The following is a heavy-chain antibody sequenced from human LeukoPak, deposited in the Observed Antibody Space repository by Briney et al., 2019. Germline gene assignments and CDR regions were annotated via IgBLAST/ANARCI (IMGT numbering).Heavy chain of an antibody. D-gene: IGHD4-17*01. J-gene: IGHJ4*02. V-gene: IGHV3-48*03. CDR3: ARDIDNYGDYIPY. CDR1: GFTFSSYE. Sequence: GGSLRLSCAASGFTFSSYEMNWVRQAPGKGLEWVSYISSSSSTIYYADSVKGRFTISRDNAKNSLYLQMNSLRAEDTAVYYCARDIDNYGDYIPYWGQGTLVTVSS. CDR2: ISSSSSTI.